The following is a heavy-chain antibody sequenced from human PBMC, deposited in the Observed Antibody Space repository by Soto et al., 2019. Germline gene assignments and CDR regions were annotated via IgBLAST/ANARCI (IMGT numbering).Heavy chain of an antibody. V-gene: IGHV4-59*01. CDR2: VYYTGST. J-gene: IGHJ4*02. D-gene: IGHD2-8*02. Sequence: PSETLSLTCSVSGGSISGSYWSWIRQSPGKGLEWLGYVYYTGSTNYSPSLRSRVSISVDTSKNEFSLRLSSVTAADTAVYFCARRVAVPGAHLDYWRQGTQVAVSS. CDR1: GGSISGSY. CDR3: ARRVAVPGAHLDY.